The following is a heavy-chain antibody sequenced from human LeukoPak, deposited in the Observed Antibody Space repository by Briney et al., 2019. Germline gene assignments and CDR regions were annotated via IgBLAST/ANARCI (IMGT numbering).Heavy chain of an antibody. D-gene: IGHD6-13*01. CDR1: GFTFSSYN. CDR2: MSSSGSHI. CDR3: ARDGSSWD. Sequence: GGSLRLSCAASGFTFSSYNMNWVRQAPGKGLEWVSSMSSSGSHIYYADSMKGRFTISRDNAKNSLYLQMNSLRAEDTAVYYCARDGSSWDWGQGTLVTVSS. J-gene: IGHJ4*02. V-gene: IGHV3-21*01.